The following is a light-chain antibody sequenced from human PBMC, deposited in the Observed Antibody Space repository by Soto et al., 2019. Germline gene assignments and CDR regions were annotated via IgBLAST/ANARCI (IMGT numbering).Light chain of an antibody. V-gene: IGKV3-15*01. CDR3: LQYINWPRT. J-gene: IGKJ1*01. Sequence: EIVMTQSPATLSLSPGERATLSCRASQSVSDYLAWYHQKPGQAPRLLIYGASTRAPGIPARFSGSGSGTECTLTISSLKSEDFAVYYCLQYINWPRTFGQGTNVEIK. CDR2: GAS. CDR1: QSVSDY.